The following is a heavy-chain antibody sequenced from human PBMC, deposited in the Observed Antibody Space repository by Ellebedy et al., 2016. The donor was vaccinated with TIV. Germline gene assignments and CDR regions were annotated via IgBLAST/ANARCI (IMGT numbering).Heavy chain of an antibody. CDR1: GYTFTSYA. CDR2: INAGNGNT. J-gene: IGHJ4*02. Sequence: ASVKVSCXASGYTFTSYAMHWVRQAPGQRLEWMGWINAGNGNTKYSQKFQGRVTITRDTSASTAYMELSSLRSEDTAVYYCARVKGSGSYYSGFDYWGQGTLVTVSS. CDR3: ARVKGSGSYYSGFDY. D-gene: IGHD3-10*01. V-gene: IGHV1-3*01.